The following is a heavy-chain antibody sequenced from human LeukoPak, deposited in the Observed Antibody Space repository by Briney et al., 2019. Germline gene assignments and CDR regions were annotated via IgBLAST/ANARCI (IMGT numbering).Heavy chain of an antibody. D-gene: IGHD3-10*01. CDR3: ARVPGSPKNNFDY. CDR2: MYPKSGDT. Sequence: GASVKVSCKASGYSFSGYYIQWLRQAPGLGPEWMGWMYPKSGDTSYAQKFQGRVTMTRDTSLSTAYMELNKLTSDDSAIYFCARVPGSPKNNFDYWARAPWSPSPQ. V-gene: IGHV1-2*02. CDR1: GYSFSGYY. J-gene: IGHJ4*02.